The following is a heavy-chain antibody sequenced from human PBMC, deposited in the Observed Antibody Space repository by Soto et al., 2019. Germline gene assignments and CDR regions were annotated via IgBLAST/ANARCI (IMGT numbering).Heavy chain of an antibody. CDR3: ARGNNSSWYGRAYYFDY. CDR1: GGSFSGYY. D-gene: IGHD6-13*01. J-gene: IGHJ4*02. CDR2: INHSGST. Sequence: PSETXSLTCAVYGGSFSGYYWSWIRQPPGKGLEWIGEINHSGSTNYNPSLKSRVTISVDTSKNQFSLKLSSVTAADTAVYYCARGNNSSWYGRAYYFDYWGQGTLVTVSS. V-gene: IGHV4-34*01.